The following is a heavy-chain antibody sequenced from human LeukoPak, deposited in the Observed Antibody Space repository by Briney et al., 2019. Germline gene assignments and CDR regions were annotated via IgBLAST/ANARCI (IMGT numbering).Heavy chain of an antibody. CDR2: INQDGSKK. CDR1: GFTFTSYS. J-gene: IGHJ4*02. CDR3: ARGQTLTF. V-gene: IGHV3-7*01. Sequence: GGSLRLSCAASGFTFTSYSMTWVRQAPGKGLEWVANINQDGSKKFYVDSVKGRFTISRDNAKNALYLQMNSLRAEDTGVYFCARGQTLTFWGQGTLVTASS.